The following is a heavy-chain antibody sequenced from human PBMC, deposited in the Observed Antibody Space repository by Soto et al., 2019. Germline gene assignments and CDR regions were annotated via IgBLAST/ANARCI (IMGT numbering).Heavy chain of an antibody. Sequence: QVQLVQSGAEVKKPGSSVKVSCKASGGTFSSYTISWVRQAPGQGLEWMGRIIPILGIANYAQKFQGRVTITTDKSTSKAYMELSSLRSEDTAVYYCAREGSSGYYPYWGQGTLVTVSS. V-gene: IGHV1-69*08. J-gene: IGHJ4*02. D-gene: IGHD3-22*01. CDR3: AREGSSGYYPY. CDR1: GGTFSSYT. CDR2: IIPILGIA.